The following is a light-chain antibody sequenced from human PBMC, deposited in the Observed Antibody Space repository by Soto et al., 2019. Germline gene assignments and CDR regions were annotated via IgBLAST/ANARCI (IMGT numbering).Light chain of an antibody. J-gene: IGLJ2*01. Sequence: QSVLTQPPSASGSPGQSVTISCAGTSSDVGRYNYVSWYQQHPGKAPKLIIFEVIKRPSGVPDRFSGSKSGNTASLTVSGLQAEDEADYYCSSYAGVNNLVFGGGTKVTVL. V-gene: IGLV2-8*01. CDR2: EVI. CDR1: SSDVGRYNY. CDR3: SSYAGVNNLV.